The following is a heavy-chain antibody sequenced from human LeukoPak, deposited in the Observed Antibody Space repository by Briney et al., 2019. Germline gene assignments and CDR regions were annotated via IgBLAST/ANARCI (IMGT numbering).Heavy chain of an antibody. CDR1: GYIFTGYY. J-gene: IGHJ5*02. Sequence: ASVKVSCKASGYIFTGYYMHWVRQAPGQGLEWMGWINPNSGGADYAQNFQGRVTMTRDTSISTAYMTLNRLRSDDTAVYYCARGPPEYCSGGSCYSGRNWIDPWGQGTLVAVSS. V-gene: IGHV1-2*02. CDR2: INPNSGGA. CDR3: ARGPPEYCSGGSCYSGRNWIDP. D-gene: IGHD2-15*01.